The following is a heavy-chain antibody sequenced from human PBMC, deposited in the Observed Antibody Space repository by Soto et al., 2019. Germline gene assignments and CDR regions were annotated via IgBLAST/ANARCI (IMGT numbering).Heavy chain of an antibody. CDR2: IYYSGST. Sequence: SETLSLTCTVSGGSISSYYWSWIRQPPGKGLEWIGYIYYSGSTDYNPSLKSRVTISVDTSKNQFSLKLSSVTAADTAVYYCARRWGPTFDVWGQGTTVTVSS. J-gene: IGHJ6*02. CDR3: ARRWGPTFDV. CDR1: GGSISSYY. V-gene: IGHV4-59*08. D-gene: IGHD1-26*01.